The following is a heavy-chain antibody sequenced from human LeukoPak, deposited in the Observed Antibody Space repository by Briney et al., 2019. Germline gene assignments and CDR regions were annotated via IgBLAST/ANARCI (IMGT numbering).Heavy chain of an antibody. Sequence: VASVKVSCKASGGTFSSYAISWVRQAPGQGLEWMGGIIPIFGTANYAQKFQGRVTTTTDESTSTAYMELSSLRSEDTAVYYCARDLGCSSTSCSYYYYMDVWGKGTTVTVSS. V-gene: IGHV1-69*05. J-gene: IGHJ6*03. CDR3: ARDLGCSSTSCSYYYYMDV. CDR1: GGTFSSYA. D-gene: IGHD2-2*01. CDR2: IIPIFGTA.